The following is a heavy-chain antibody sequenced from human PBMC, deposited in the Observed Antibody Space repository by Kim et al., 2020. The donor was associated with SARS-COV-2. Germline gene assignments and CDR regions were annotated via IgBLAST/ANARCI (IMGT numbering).Heavy chain of an antibody. CDR3: ARGIVFKYNWFDP. V-gene: IGHV5-51*01. J-gene: IGHJ5*02. Sequence: SPSFQGQVTISADKSISTAYLQWSSLKASDTAMYYCARGIVFKYNWFDPWGQGTLVTVSS. D-gene: IGHD3-16*02.